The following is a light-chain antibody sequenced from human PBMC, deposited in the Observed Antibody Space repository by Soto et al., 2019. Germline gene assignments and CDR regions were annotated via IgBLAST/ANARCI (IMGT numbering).Light chain of an antibody. CDR1: QSVSDRF. J-gene: IGKJ1*01. V-gene: IGKV3-20*01. CDR3: QHYGTSSWT. CDR2: GGS. Sequence: EIVLTQSPGTLSLSPGERATLSCRASQSVSDRFVAWFQHKRVQAPRLLVYGGSGRAPGIPDRFSGSGSGTDFTLTITRLAPEDFALYYCQHYGTSSWTFGQGTEMEI.